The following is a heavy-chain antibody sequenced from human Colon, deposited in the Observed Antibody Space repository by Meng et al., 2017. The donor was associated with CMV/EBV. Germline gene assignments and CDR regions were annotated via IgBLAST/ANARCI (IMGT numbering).Heavy chain of an antibody. CDR2: INTDGGST. Sequence: GESLKISCAASGFTFNAYWMHWVRQVPGKGLEWVARINTDGGSTKYADSVKGRFTISRDDSKSIAYLQMNSLKTEDTAVYYCTRGPYHQPRGLDVWGQGTTVTVSS. J-gene: IGHJ6*02. V-gene: IGHV3-74*03. CDR1: GFTFNAYW. D-gene: IGHD2-2*01. CDR3: TRGPYHQPRGLDV.